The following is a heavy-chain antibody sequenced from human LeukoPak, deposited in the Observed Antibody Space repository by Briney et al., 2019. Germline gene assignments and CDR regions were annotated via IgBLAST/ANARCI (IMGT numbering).Heavy chain of an antibody. D-gene: IGHD4-23*01. CDR3: GKVGGKSNS. CDR1: GTSVSNYIFY. V-gene: IGHV4-31*03. CDR2: IYHTGDT. Sequence: SETLSLTFSVSGTSVSNYIFYWSCSSQQPGKGLELIGYIYHTGDTFYNPSLKSRVTISLDTSQNQFSLKMNSVTGADTAMYYCGKVGGKSNSWGQGTLVTVSS. J-gene: IGHJ5*02.